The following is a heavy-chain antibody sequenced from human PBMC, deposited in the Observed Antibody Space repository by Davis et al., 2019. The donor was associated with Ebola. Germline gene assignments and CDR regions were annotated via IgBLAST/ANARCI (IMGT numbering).Heavy chain of an antibody. Sequence: GESLKISCAASRFTFSSYWMHWVRQAPGKGLVWVSRINSDGSATSYADSVKGRFTISRDNAKNTLYLQMNSLRAEDTAVYYCNVGMAAAGNLDGWGRGTLVTVSS. CDR3: NVGMAAAGNLDG. D-gene: IGHD6-13*01. CDR1: RFTFSSYW. V-gene: IGHV3-74*01. J-gene: IGHJ4*02. CDR2: INSDGSAT.